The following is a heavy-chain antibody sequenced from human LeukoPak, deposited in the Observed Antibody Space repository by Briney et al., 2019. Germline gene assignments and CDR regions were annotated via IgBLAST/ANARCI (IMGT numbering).Heavy chain of an antibody. CDR3: ARGPPDYYGSGINYYYYGMDV. D-gene: IGHD3-10*01. V-gene: IGHV1-46*01. J-gene: IGHJ6*02. Sequence: ASVKVSCKASGYTFTSYYMHWVRQAPGQGLEWMGLINPSGGSTSYAQKFQGRVTMTRDTSTSTVYMELSSLRSEDTAVYYCARGPPDYYGSGINYYYYGMDVWGQGTTVTVSS. CDR1: GYTFTSYY. CDR2: INPSGGST.